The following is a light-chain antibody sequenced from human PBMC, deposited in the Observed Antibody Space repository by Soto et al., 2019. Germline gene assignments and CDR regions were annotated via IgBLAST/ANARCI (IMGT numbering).Light chain of an antibody. Sequence: NFMLTQPHSVSGSPGKTVIISCTRSSGSIASNYVQWYQHRPGSSPTTVIYEDNQRPSGVPDRFSGSIDSSSNSASLTIAGLETEDEADYFCQSYDATNQVFGGGTKLTVL. CDR3: QSYDATNQV. CDR1: SGSIASNY. V-gene: IGLV6-57*01. CDR2: EDN. J-gene: IGLJ3*02.